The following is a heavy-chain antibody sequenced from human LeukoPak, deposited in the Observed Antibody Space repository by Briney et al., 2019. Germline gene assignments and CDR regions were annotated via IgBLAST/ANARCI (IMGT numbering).Heavy chain of an antibody. Sequence: SETLSLTCAVYGGSFSGYYWSWIRQPPWKGLEWVGEINHSGSTNYNPSLKSRVTISVDTSKNQFSLKLSSVTAADTAVYYCARGKRYFSNWFDPWGQGTLVTVSS. V-gene: IGHV4-34*01. D-gene: IGHD3-9*01. CDR1: GGSFSGYY. CDR2: INHSGST. CDR3: ARGKRYFSNWFDP. J-gene: IGHJ5*02.